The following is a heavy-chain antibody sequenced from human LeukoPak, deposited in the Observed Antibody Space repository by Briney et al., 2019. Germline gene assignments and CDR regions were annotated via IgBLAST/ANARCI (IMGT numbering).Heavy chain of an antibody. CDR3: ATYRQVLLPFES. CDR2: IFPSGGEI. Sequence: GGSLRLSCAASGFTFSSYGMYWVRQPPGKGLEWVSSIFPSGGEIHYADSVRGRFTISRDNSKSTLSLQMNSLRAEDTAIYYCATYRQVLLPFESWGQGTLVTVSS. CDR1: GFTFSSYG. V-gene: IGHV3-23*01. D-gene: IGHD2-8*02. J-gene: IGHJ4*02.